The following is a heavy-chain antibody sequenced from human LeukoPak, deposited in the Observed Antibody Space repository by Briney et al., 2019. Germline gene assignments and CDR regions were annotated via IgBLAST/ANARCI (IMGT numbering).Heavy chain of an antibody. V-gene: IGHV4-30-4*01. Sequence: SQTLSLTCTVSGGSISSGDYYWRWIRQPPGKGLEWIGYIYYSGSTYYNPSLKSRVTISVDTSKNQFSLKLSSVTAADTAVYYCARTSGTGGDLDFDYWGQGTLVTVSS. J-gene: IGHJ4*02. D-gene: IGHD4-17*01. CDR2: IYYSGST. CDR3: ARTSGTGGDLDFDY. CDR1: GGSISSGDYY.